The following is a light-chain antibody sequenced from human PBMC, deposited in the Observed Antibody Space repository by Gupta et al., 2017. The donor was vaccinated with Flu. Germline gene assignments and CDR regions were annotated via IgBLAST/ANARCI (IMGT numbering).Light chain of an antibody. CDR3: QQYGDSPWA. J-gene: IGKJ3*01. CDR2: FTF. CDR1: QSVSTRF. Sequence: DTATLSCRASQSVSTRFLAWYQQKPGQAPRLLIYFTFIRATGIPDRFSGSGSETDFTLTISRLEPEDFGLYYCQQYGDSPWAFGPGTKVDIK. V-gene: IGKV3-20*01.